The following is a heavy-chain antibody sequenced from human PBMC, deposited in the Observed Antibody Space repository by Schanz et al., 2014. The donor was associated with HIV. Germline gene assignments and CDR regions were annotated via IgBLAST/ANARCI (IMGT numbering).Heavy chain of an antibody. CDR2: ISYDGRNK. J-gene: IGHJ6*02. Sequence: VQLLESGGGLVQAGGSLRLSCVASGFTFSSYAMTWVRQAPGKGLEWLAVISYDGRNKKFANSVKGRFTISRDNSKNTVYLQAKSLRPEDTAVYYCAKDRNQYDSRYIGKGNYYYYYGMDVWGQGTTVTVSS. D-gene: IGHD3-22*01. CDR3: AKDRNQYDSRYIGKGNYYYYYGMDV. CDR1: GFTFSSYA. V-gene: IGHV3-30*18.